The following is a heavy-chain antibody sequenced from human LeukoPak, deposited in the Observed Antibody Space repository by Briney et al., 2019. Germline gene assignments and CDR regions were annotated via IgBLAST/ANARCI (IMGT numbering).Heavy chain of an antibody. CDR2: IYHSGST. Sequence: SETLSLTCAVSSHSISSGYYWGWIRQPPGKGLEWIGSIYHSGSTYYNPSLKSRVTISEDTSKNQFSLKLSSMTAADTAVYYCARLRSGWLYDAFDIWGQGTMVTVSS. V-gene: IGHV4-38-2*01. D-gene: IGHD6-19*01. CDR3: ARLRSGWLYDAFDI. CDR1: SHSISSGYY. J-gene: IGHJ3*02.